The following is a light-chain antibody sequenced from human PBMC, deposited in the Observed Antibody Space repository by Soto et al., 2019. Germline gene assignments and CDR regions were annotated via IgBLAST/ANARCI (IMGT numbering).Light chain of an antibody. CDR2: DAS. CDR1: QSVSSF. Sequence: EIVLTQSPATLSLSPGERATLSCRASQSVSSFFVWYQQKRGQAPRLLIYDASKRATGIPARFSGSGSETDFTLPISSLEPEDFAVYYCQQRLNWPLTFGGGTTVEIK. J-gene: IGKJ4*01. CDR3: QQRLNWPLT. V-gene: IGKV3-11*01.